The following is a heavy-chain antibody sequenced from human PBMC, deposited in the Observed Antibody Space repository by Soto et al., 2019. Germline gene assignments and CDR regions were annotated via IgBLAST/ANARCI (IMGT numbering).Heavy chain of an antibody. CDR1: GGSMSRYY. CDR2: IHYTGST. CDR3: ARDLTISSSDGPLDP. Sequence: PSETLSLTCTVSGGSMSRYYWAWIRQPPGKGLEWTGNIHYTGSTNYNPSLKSRVAILLGTSTSQFSLKVSSVTAADTAVYYCARDLTISSSDGPLDPWGHGTMVTVYS. J-gene: IGHJ5*02. D-gene: IGHD1-1*01. V-gene: IGHV4-59*01.